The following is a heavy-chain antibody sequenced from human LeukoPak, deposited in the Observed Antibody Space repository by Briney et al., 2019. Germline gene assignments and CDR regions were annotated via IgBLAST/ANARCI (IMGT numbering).Heavy chain of an antibody. J-gene: IGHJ3*02. CDR1: GYTFTSYD. CDR3: ARGHFFGVFITFDAFDI. CDR2: MNPNSGNT. V-gene: IGHV1-8*01. Sequence: GASVKVSCKASGYTFTSYDINWVRQATGQGLEWRGWMNPNSGNTGYAQKFQRRVTMTRNTSISTAYMELSSLRSEDTAVYYCARGHFFGVFITFDAFDIWGQGTMVTVSS. D-gene: IGHD3-3*01.